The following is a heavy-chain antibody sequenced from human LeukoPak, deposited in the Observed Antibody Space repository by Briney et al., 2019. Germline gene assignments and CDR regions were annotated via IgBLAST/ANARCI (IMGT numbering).Heavy chain of an antibody. J-gene: IGHJ4*02. V-gene: IGHV4-4*07. CDR3: ARDPHLFGLNYFDY. CDR1: GGSISSYY. CDR2: IYTSGST. D-gene: IGHD3-16*01. Sequence: SETLSLTCTVSGGSISSYYWSWIRQPAGKGLEWIGRIYTSGSTYYNPSLKSRVTISVDTSKNQFSLKLSSVTAADTAVYYCARDPHLFGLNYFDYWGQGTLVTVSS.